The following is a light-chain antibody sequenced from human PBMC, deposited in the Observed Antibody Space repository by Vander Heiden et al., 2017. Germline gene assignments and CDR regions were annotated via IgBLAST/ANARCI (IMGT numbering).Light chain of an antibody. V-gene: IGLV2-14*01. CDR3: SSYTSSSTHWV. CDR2: DVS. J-gene: IGLJ3*02. Sequence: QSALTQPASVSGSPGQSITISCTGTSSDVGGYNYVSSYQQHPGKAPKLMIYDVSTRPSGVSNRFSGSRSGNTASLTISGLQAEDEADYYCSSYTSSSTHWVFGGGTKLTVL. CDR1: SSDVGGYNY.